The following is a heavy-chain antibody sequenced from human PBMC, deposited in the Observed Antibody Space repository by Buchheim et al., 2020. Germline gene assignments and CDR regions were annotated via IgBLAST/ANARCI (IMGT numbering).Heavy chain of an antibody. D-gene: IGHD3-16*01. CDR1: GFTFNNYN. CDR2: ISTSSTYI. Sequence: EVQLVESGGGLVKPGGSLRLSCAGSGFTFNNYNMNWVRQAPGKGLEWVSFISTSSTYIYYADSVKGRFTISRDNAKSSLSLQMDSLRAEDTAVYYCTSSYTYWGQGTL. V-gene: IGHV3-21*01. J-gene: IGHJ4*02. CDR3: TSSYTY.